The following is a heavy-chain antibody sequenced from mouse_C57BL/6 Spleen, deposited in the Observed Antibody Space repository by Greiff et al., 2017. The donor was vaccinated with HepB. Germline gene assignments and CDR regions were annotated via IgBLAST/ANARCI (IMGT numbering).Heavy chain of an antibody. V-gene: IGHV1-80*01. D-gene: IGHD4-1*01. Sequence: VQLQQSGAELVKPGASVKISCKASGYAFSSYWMNWVKQRPGKGLEWIGQIYPGDGDTNYNGKFKGKATLTADKSSSTAYKQLSSLTSEDSAVYFCARGTGTGYFDYWGQGTTLTVSS. CDR2: IYPGDGDT. J-gene: IGHJ2*01. CDR1: GYAFSSYW. CDR3: ARGTGTGYFDY.